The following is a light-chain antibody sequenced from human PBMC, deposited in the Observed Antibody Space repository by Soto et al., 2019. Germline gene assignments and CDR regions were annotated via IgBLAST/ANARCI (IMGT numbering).Light chain of an antibody. CDR3: QQANSLPLT. J-gene: IGKJ4*01. V-gene: IGKV1-12*01. CDR2: TAS. CDR1: QGISNW. Sequence: IPMTQSPSTLSPSIGDGLQIACRASQGISNWLAWYQQKPGKAPKLLISTASSLQSGVPSRFSGSGSGTEFTLTISSLQPEDFATYYCQQANSLPLTFGGGTKVDI.